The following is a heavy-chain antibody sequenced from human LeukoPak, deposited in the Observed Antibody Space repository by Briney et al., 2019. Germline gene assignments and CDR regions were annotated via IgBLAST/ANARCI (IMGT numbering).Heavy chain of an antibody. CDR1: GGSVSSYY. V-gene: IGHV4-59*02. J-gene: IGHJ5*02. CDR3: ARDSSPWGTGEFDP. CDR2: IYYSGSGST. Sequence: KPSETLSLTCTVSGGSVSSYYWSWIRQPPGKGLEWIGDIYYSGSGSTNYNPSLKSRVTISVDTSKNQFSLKLSSVTAADTAVYYCARDSSPWGTGEFDPWGQGNLVTVSS. D-gene: IGHD3-16*01.